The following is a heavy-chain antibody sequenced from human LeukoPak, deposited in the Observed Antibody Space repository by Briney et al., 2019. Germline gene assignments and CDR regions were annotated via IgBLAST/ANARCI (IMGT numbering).Heavy chain of an antibody. D-gene: IGHD1-26*01. CDR2: FNTEDGET. J-gene: IGHJ4*02. V-gene: IGHV1-24*01. CDR1: GYTLTELY. CDR3: ATFSRGSYYFDY. Sequence: GASVKVSCKLSGYTLTELYMHWVRQAPGKGREWMGGFNTEDGETIYAQKFQGRVTMTEDASTDTAYREVGSLRSEDTAVYYCATFSRGSYYFDYWGQGTLVTVSS.